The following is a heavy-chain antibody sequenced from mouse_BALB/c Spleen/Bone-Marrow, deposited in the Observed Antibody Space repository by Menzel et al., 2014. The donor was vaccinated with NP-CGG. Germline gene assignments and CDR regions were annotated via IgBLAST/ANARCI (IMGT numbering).Heavy chain of an antibody. D-gene: IGHD2-3*01. CDR1: GFNIKDYY. V-gene: IGHV14-1*02. CDR2: IDPENGNT. Sequence: VQLQQSGAELVRPGALVKLSCKASGFNIKDYYMHRAKQRPEQGLEWIGWIDPENGNTIYDPKFQGKASITADTSSNTAYLQLSSLTSEDTALYYCAPIYDGYYVAWFAYWGQGTLVTVSA. J-gene: IGHJ3*01. CDR3: APIYDGYYVAWFAY.